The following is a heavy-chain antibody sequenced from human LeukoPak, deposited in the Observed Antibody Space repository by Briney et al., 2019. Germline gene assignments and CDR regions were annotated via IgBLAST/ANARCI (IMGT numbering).Heavy chain of an antibody. CDR2: TSHDGSNK. J-gene: IGHJ4*02. D-gene: IGHD1-1*01. CDR1: GFTFSTYG. V-gene: IGHV3-30*18. CDR3: VKGYNWNDAY. Sequence: SGGSLRLSCAASGFTFSTYGMHWVRQAPGKGLEWVAVTSHDGSNKYYADSVKGRFTVSRDNPKNTLYLQMNSLRSEDTAVYYCVKGYNWNDAYWGQGTLVTVSS.